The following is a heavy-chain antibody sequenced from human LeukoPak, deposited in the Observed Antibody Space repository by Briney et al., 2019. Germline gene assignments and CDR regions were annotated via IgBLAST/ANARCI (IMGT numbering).Heavy chain of an antibody. CDR2: INHSGST. V-gene: IGHV4-39*07. J-gene: IGHJ4*02. CDR1: GGSISSSSYY. CDR3: ASAPVGGTTLGFDY. Sequence: SETLSLTCTVSGGSISSSSYYWGWIRQPPGKGLEWIGEINHSGSTNYNPSLKSRVTISVDTSKNQFSLKLSSVTAADTAVYYCASAPVGGTTLGFDYWGQGTLVTVSS. D-gene: IGHD1-26*01.